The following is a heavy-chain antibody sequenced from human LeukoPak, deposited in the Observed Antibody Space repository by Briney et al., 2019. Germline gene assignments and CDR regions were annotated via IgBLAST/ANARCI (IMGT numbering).Heavy chain of an antibody. CDR1: GFSFDICA. J-gene: IGHJ4*02. CDR2: IGGPTET. CDR3: AKDATPRNSIWDYFGK. V-gene: IGHV3-23*01. Sequence: GGSLRLSCVASGFSFDICAMSWVRQAPGKGPEWVSSIGGPTETFYADSVKGRFTVSRDNSQNTLYLQMTSLRAEDTAVYYCAKDATPRNSIWDYFGKWGQGALVTVST. D-gene: IGHD4-23*01.